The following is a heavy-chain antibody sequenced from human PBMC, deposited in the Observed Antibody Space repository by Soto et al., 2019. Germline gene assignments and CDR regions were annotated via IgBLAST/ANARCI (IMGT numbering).Heavy chain of an antibody. D-gene: IGHD4-17*01. V-gene: IGHV3-48*01. CDR1: GFTFSSYS. Sequence: PGGSLRLSCAASGFTFSSYSMNWVRQAPGKGLEWVSYISSSSSTIYYADSVKGRFTISRDNAKNSLYLQMNSLRAEDTAVYYCARTDYGDYYYYYYKDVWGKGTTVTVSS. CDR2: ISSSSSTI. J-gene: IGHJ6*03. CDR3: ARTDYGDYYYYYYKDV.